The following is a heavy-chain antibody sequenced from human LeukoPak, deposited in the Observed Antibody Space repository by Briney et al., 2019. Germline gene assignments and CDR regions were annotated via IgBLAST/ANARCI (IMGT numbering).Heavy chain of an antibody. V-gene: IGHV4-4*07. CDR3: ARVAVRGYSGYAAPSYYYYMDV. J-gene: IGHJ6*03. CDR2: IYTSGST. CDR1: GGSISSYY. Sequence: SETLSLTCTVSGGSISSYYWSWIRQPAGKGLEWIGRIYTSGSTNYNPSLKSRVTMSVDTSKNQFSLKLSSVTAADTAVYYCARVAVRGYSGYAAPSYYYYMDVWGKGTTVTVS. D-gene: IGHD5-12*01.